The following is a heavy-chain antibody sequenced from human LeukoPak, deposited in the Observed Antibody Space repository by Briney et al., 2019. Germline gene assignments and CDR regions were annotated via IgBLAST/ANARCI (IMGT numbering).Heavy chain of an antibody. D-gene: IGHD3-10*01. CDR3: AKARITMVRGGYYFDY. CDR1: GFTFDDYA. J-gene: IGHJ4*02. V-gene: IGHV3-9*01. CDR2: ISWNSGSI. Sequence: GGSLRLSCAASGFTFDDYAMHWVRQAPGKGLEWVSGISWNSGSIGYADSVKGRFTISRDNAKNSLYLQMNSLRAEDTALYYCAKARITMVRGGYYFDYWGQGTLVTVSS.